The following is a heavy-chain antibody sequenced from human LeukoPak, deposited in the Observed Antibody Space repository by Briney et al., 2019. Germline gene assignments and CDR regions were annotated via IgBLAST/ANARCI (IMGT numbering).Heavy chain of an antibody. Sequence: TSETLSLTCTVSGGSISSGSYYWSWIRQPAGKGLEWIGRVFTSGITNYNPSLKSRVTISVDTSKNQFSLKLTSVTAADTAVYYCARAYYYGSGSLDYWGQGTLVTVSS. V-gene: IGHV4-61*02. CDR3: ARAYYYGSGSLDY. CDR2: VFTSGIT. D-gene: IGHD3-10*01. CDR1: GGSISSGSYY. J-gene: IGHJ4*02.